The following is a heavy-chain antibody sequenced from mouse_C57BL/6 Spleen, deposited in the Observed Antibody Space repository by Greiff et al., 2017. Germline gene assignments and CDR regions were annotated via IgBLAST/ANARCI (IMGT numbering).Heavy chain of an antibody. CDR3: TTDYGSREDY. D-gene: IGHD1-1*01. J-gene: IGHJ4*01. V-gene: IGHV14-4*01. Sequence: VQLQQSGAELVRPGASVKLSCTASGFNIKDDYMHWVKQRPEQGLEWIGWIDPENGDTEFASKFQGKATITADTSSNTAYLQLSSLTSEDTAVYYCTTDYGSREDYWGQGTSVTVSS. CDR1: GFNIKDDY. CDR2: IDPENGDT.